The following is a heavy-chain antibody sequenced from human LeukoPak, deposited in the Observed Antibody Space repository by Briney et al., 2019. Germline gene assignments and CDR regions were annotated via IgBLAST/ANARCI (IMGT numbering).Heavy chain of an antibody. D-gene: IGHD6-6*01. V-gene: IGHV3-7*01. CDR1: GFTFTNYW. CDR3: ARIGYSSSTWDY. CDR2: IKQDGSEK. J-gene: IGHJ4*02. Sequence: GGSLRLSCAASGFTFTNYWMSWVRQAPGKGLEWVANIKQDGSEKHYVDSLKGRFTISRDNAKNSVHLQVNSLRAEDTAVYYCARIGYSSSTWDYWGQGTLVIVSS.